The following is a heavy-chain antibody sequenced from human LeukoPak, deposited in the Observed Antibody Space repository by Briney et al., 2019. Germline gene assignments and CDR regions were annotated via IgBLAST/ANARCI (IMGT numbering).Heavy chain of an antibody. CDR3: ARAISGSYPLLDY. J-gene: IGHJ4*02. CDR2: INPNSGGT. Sequence: VASVKVSCKASGYTFTGYYMHWVRQAPGQGLEWMGWINPNSGGTNYAQKFQGRVTMTRDTSISTAYMELSRLRSDDTAVYYCARAISGSYPLLDYWGQGTLVTVSS. D-gene: IGHD1-26*01. CDR1: GYTFTGYY. V-gene: IGHV1-2*02.